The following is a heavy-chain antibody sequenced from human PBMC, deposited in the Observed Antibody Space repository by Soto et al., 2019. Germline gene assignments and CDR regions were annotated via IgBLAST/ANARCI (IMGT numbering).Heavy chain of an antibody. CDR3: AKAGGSYFVIPDS. CDR2: ISFDGSDK. CDR1: GFTFSSYG. D-gene: IGHD1-26*01. Sequence: VQLVESGGGLVKPGGSLRLSCAASGFTFSSYGMHWVRQAPGKGLEWVAVISFDGSDKYYTDSVKGRFAISRDNSKSTLYLQMNSLRGDDTAVYYCAKAGGSYFVIPDSWGQGTLVTVSS. J-gene: IGHJ5*01. V-gene: IGHV3-30*18.